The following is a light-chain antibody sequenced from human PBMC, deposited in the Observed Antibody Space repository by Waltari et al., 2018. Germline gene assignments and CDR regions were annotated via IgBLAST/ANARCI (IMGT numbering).Light chain of an antibody. CDR2: DAS. V-gene: IGKV3-11*01. CDR1: QTLRTY. J-gene: IGKJ2*01. CDR3: QQRSNWPYT. Sequence: DIVLPQSPATLPLSPGGRATLSCRASQTLRTYLPWYQQKPGQAPRLLIFDASSRATGIPAKFSGSGSGTDFTLTVSNLEPEDFAIYYCQQRSNWPYTFGQGTRVEIK.